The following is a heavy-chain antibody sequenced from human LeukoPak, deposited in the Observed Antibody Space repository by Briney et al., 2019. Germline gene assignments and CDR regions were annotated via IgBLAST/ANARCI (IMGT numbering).Heavy chain of an antibody. D-gene: IGHD6-13*01. CDR3: AKTAAAGTGGWYYYYMDV. Sequence: LPGGSLRLSCAASGFTFSSYAMSWVRQAPGKGLEWVSPISGSGGSTYYADSVKGRFTISRDNSKNTLYLQMNSLRAEDTAVYYCAKTAAAGTGGWYYYYMDVWGKGTTVTVSS. V-gene: IGHV3-23*01. J-gene: IGHJ6*03. CDR1: GFTFSSYA. CDR2: ISGSGGST.